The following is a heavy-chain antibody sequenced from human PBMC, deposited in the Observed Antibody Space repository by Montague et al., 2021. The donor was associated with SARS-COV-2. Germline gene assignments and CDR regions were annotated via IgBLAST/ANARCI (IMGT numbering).Heavy chain of an antibody. CDR3: AGRGLGYCSSTSCQNAFYI. Sequence: SETLSLTCTVSGGSISSYYWSWIRQPPGKGLEWIGYIYYSGSTNYNPSLKSRVTISVDTSKNQFSLQLSSVTAADTAVYYCAGRGLGYCSSTSCQNAFYIWGQGTMGAVSS. J-gene: IGHJ3*02. CDR2: IYYSGST. V-gene: IGHV4-59*08. D-gene: IGHD2-2*01. CDR1: GGSISSYY.